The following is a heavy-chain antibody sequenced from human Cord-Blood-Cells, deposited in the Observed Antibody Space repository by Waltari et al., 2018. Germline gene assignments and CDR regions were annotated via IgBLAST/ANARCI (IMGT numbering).Heavy chain of an antibody. V-gene: IGHV1-8*03. CDR2: MNPNSGNT. J-gene: IGHJ3*02. Sequence: QVQLVQSGAEVEKPGASVKVSCKASGYTFTSYDLTWVRQATGQGLEWMGWMNPNSGNTGYAQKFQGRVTITRNTSISTAYMELSSLRSEDTAVYYCARKVTYYDFWSGYWSAFDIWGQGTMVTVSS. D-gene: IGHD3-3*01. CDR3: ARKVTYYDFWSGYWSAFDI. CDR1: GYTFTSYD.